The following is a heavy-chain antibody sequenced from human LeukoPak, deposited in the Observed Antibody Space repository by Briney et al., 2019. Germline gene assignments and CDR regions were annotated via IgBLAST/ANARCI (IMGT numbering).Heavy chain of an antibody. V-gene: IGHV3-30*19. Sequence: GRSLRLSCAASGFTFSNYGMHWVRQAPGKGLEWVAVISYDGSNKYYADSVKGRFTISRDNSKNTLYLQMNSLRAEDTAVYYCARDLYDSSESAFDIWGQGTMVTVSS. CDR1: GFTFSNYG. CDR2: ISYDGSNK. D-gene: IGHD3-22*01. J-gene: IGHJ3*02. CDR3: ARDLYDSSESAFDI.